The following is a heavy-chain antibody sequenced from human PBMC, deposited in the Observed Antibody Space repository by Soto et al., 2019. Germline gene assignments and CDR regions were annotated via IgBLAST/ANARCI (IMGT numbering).Heavy chain of an antibody. CDR2: ISYDGST. Sequence: GGSLRLSCAASGFTFSSYAMHWVRQAPGKGLEWLAVISYDGSTYYADSVKGRFTMSRDKSKNTLYLQMNSLRAEDTAVYYCARRLLGATVTYFDYWGQGTLVTVSS. CDR1: GFTFSSYA. D-gene: IGHD1-26*01. J-gene: IGHJ4*01. V-gene: IGHV3-30-3*01. CDR3: ARRLLGATVTYFDY.